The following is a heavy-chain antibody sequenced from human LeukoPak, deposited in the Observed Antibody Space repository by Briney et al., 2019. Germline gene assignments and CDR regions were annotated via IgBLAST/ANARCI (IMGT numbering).Heavy chain of an antibody. Sequence: GASVKVSCKASGYTFTGYYMHWVRQAPGQGLEWMGWIHPNSGGTNYAQKFQGRVTMTRDTSISTAYMELSRLRSDDTAVYYCARDSCSGGSCYSLDAFDIWGQGTMVTVSS. D-gene: IGHD2-15*01. CDR1: GYTFTGYY. CDR3: ARDSCSGGSCYSLDAFDI. CDR2: IHPNSGGT. J-gene: IGHJ3*02. V-gene: IGHV1-2*02.